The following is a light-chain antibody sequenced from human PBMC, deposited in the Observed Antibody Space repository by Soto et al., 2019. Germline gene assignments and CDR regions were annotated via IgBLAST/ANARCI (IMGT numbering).Light chain of an antibody. V-gene: IGLV7-43*01. CDR3: LLYYGGQLGV. Sequence: QTVVTQEPSLTVSPGGTVTLTCAPSSGAVTSGNYPNWFQQKPGQAPRALIYSTNHKYSWTPDRFSGSLLGGKAALTLSGVQPEDEADYYCLLYYGGQLGVFGGGTKLTVL. J-gene: IGLJ2*01. CDR2: STN. CDR1: SGAVTSGNY.